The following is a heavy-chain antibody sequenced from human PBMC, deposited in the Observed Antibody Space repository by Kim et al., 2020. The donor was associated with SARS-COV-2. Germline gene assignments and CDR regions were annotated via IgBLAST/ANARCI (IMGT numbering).Heavy chain of an antibody. J-gene: IGHJ6*02. CDR2: IYYSGST. Sequence: SETLSLTCTVSGGSISSGGYYWSWIRQHPGNGLEWIGYIYYSGSTYYNPPLKSRVTISVDTSKNQFSLKLSSVTAADTAVYYCARDCRQSPLRNGMDVWGQGTTVTVSS. V-gene: IGHV4-31*03. D-gene: IGHD4-17*01. CDR3: ARDCRQSPLRNGMDV. CDR1: GGSISSGGYY.